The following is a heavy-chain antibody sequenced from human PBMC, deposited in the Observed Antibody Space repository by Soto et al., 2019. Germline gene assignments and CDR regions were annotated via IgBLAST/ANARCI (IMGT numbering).Heavy chain of an antibody. CDR2: ISGSGGST. Sequence: EVQLLESGGGLVQPGGSLRLSCAASGFTFSSYAMSWVRQAPGKGLEWVSAISGSGGSTYYADSVKGRFTISRDNSKNTLYLQMNSLRAEDTAVYYCAKEGGYYGSGSFHLPYYYYYYMDVWRKGTTVTVSS. V-gene: IGHV3-23*01. D-gene: IGHD3-10*01. J-gene: IGHJ6*03. CDR1: GFTFSSYA. CDR3: AKEGGYYGSGSFHLPYYYYYYMDV.